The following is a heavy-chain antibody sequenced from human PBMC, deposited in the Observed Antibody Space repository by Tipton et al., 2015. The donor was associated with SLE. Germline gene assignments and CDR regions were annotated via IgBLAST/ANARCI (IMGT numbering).Heavy chain of an antibody. CDR2: IYHSGST. Sequence: LRLSCAVSGYSISSGYYWGWIRQPPGKGLEWIGNIYHSGSTYYNPSLKSRVTISVDTSKNQFSLKLTSVTAADTAVYYCARHSWEQPFDNWGQGTLVTVSS. V-gene: IGHV4-38-2*01. CDR1: GYSISSGYY. D-gene: IGHD1/OR15-1a*01. J-gene: IGHJ4*02. CDR3: ARHSWEQPFDN.